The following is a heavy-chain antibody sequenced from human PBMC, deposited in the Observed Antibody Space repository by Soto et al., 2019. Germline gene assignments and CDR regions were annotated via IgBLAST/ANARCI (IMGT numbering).Heavy chain of an antibody. Sequence: GSLRLSCAASGFTFSSYAMHWVRQAPGKGLEWVAVISYDGSNKYYADSVKGRFTISRDNSKNTLYLQMNSLRAEDTAVYYCARVRIPYYYQGMDVWGQGTTVTVSS. D-gene: IGHD2-15*01. CDR2: ISYDGSNK. J-gene: IGHJ6*02. CDR1: GFTFSSYA. V-gene: IGHV3-30-3*01. CDR3: ARVRIPYYYQGMDV.